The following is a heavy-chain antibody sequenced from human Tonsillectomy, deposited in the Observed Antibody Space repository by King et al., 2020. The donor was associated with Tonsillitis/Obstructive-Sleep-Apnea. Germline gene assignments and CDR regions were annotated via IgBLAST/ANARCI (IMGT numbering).Heavy chain of an antibody. J-gene: IGHJ4*02. CDR3: AREGGHGMGFDY. CDR2: IKQDGSEK. CDR1: GFTISSYW. D-gene: IGHD3-16*01. V-gene: IGHV3-7*01. Sequence: VQLVESGGGLVQSGGSLRLSCAASGFTISSYWMSWVRQAPGKGLEWVANIKQDGSEKHYVDSGKGPFTIPRDNAKNSLYLQLNSLRAEDTAVYYCAREGGHGMGFDYWGQGTLVTDSS.